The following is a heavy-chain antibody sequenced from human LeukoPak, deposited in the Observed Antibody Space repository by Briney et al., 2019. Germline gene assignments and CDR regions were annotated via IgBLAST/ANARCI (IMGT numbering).Heavy chain of an antibody. Sequence: GGSLRLSCAASGFTFSSYGMHWVRQAPGKGLEWVAVISYDGSNKYYADSVKGRFTISRDNSKNTLYLQMNSLRAEDTAVYYCVRVAWAVAGTYWGQGTLVTVSS. V-gene: IGHV3-30*03. CDR1: GFTFSSYG. D-gene: IGHD6-19*01. CDR2: ISYDGSNK. CDR3: VRVAWAVAGTY. J-gene: IGHJ4*02.